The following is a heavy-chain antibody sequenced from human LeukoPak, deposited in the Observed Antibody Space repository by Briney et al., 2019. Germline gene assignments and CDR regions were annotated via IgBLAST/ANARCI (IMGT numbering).Heavy chain of an antibody. V-gene: IGHV3-23*01. D-gene: IGHD6-19*01. CDR1: GFTFSNWA. J-gene: IGHJ4*02. CDR2: ITGNGGST. Sequence: GGSLRLSCAASGFTFSNWAMSWVRQAPGKGLEWVSAITGNGGSTFYADSVRGRFTISRDNSKNTLDLQMNSLRAEDTAVYYCAKRVSGWYQIDYWGQGTLVTVSS. CDR3: AKRVSGWYQIDY.